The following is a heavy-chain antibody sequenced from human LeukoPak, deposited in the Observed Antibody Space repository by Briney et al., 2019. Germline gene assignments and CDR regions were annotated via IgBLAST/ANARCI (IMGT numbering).Heavy chain of an antibody. Sequence: GGSLRLSCAASGFTFSSYGMHWVRQAPGKGLEWVVVILSDGSKEFYTDSVKGRFTISRDNAKNTLYLQMNSLRAEDTAVYYCIRAVPGLGDWGQGTLVTVSS. CDR1: GFTFSSYG. CDR3: IRAVPGLGD. D-gene: IGHD6-19*01. J-gene: IGHJ4*02. CDR2: ILSDGSKE. V-gene: IGHV3-33*03.